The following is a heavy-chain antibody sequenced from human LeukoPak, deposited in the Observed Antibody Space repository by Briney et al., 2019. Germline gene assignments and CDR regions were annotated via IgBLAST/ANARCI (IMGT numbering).Heavy chain of an antibody. CDR3: ARDSHSGFQ. CDR2: IDNRGST. J-gene: IGHJ4*02. CDR1: DGSFNFYF. Sequence: SGTLSLTCTVSDGSFNFYFWHWIRQPPGKGLDWIGEIDNRGSTQYNPSLRSRVTISVDTSRNQFSLELTSVTAADTAVCFCARDSHSGFQWGQGTLVTVSS. D-gene: IGHD3-10*01. V-gene: IGHV4-34*01.